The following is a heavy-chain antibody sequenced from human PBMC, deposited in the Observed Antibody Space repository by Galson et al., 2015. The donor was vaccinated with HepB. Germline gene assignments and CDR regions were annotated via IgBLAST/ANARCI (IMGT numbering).Heavy chain of an antibody. CDR3: ARILYNWSLNYYYGMDV. J-gene: IGHJ6*04. V-gene: IGHV3-33*01. D-gene: IGHD1-20*01. CDR1: GFIFSSFG. CDR2: IWSDGSNK. Sequence: SLRLSCAASGFIFSSFGMQWVRQAPGKGLEWVGVIWSDGSNKYYADFVKGRFTISRDNSKNTVYPQMNSLRPEDTAVYYCARILYNWSLNYYYGMDVWGRGTTVTVSS.